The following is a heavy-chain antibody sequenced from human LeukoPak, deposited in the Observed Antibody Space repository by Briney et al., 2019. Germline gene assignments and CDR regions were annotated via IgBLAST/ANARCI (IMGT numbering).Heavy chain of an antibody. CDR3: ARDGYGDYQEDYYYYYGMDV. D-gene: IGHD4-17*01. CDR2: ISPYNGNT. V-gene: IGHV1-18*01. CDR1: GYTFTSCC. J-gene: IGHJ6*02. Sequence: SSVKVSCKASGYTFTSCCISWVRQAPRQGLDGMGWISPYNGNTNYAQKLQGRVTITTDTSTSTAYMELRSLRSDDTAVYYCARDGYGDYQEDYYYYYGMDVWGQGTTVTVSS.